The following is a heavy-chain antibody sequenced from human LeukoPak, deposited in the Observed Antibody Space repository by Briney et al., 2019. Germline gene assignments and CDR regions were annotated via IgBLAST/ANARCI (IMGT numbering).Heavy chain of an antibody. D-gene: IGHD3-16*01. J-gene: IGHJ6*02. Sequence: GGSLRLSCAASGFTFSNSGMHWVRQAPGKGLEWVAVIWNDGTTQFYADSVKGRFTISRDNSKNTLFLQMNSLRAEDTAVYYCARGGGLDVWGQGATVTVSS. CDR2: IWNDGTTQ. CDR1: GFTFSNSG. CDR3: ARGGGLDV. V-gene: IGHV3-33*01.